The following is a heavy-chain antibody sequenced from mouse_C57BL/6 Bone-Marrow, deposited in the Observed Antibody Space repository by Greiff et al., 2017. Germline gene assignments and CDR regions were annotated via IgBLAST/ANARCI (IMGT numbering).Heavy chain of an antibody. V-gene: IGHV5-6*02. CDR1: GFTFSSYG. Sequence: EVKLMESGGDLVKPGGSLKLSCAASGFTFSSYGMSWVRQTPDKRLAWVATISSGGSYTYYPDSVTGRFTISRDNAKNTLYLPMSSLMSKDTAMYYCARRSYGSSRDYWGQGTSGTVSS. D-gene: IGHD1-1*01. CDR3: ARRSYGSSRDY. CDR2: ISSGGSYT. J-gene: IGHJ4*01.